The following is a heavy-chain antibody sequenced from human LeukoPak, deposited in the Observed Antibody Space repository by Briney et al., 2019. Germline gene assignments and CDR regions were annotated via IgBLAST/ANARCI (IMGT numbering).Heavy chain of an antibody. CDR3: ARDNSVGDNAWWFDP. D-gene: IGHD1-26*01. CDR1: GYTFTSYY. CDR2: INPTGGST. Sequence: ASVKVSCKASGYTFTSYYMHWVRQAPGQGLEWMGLINPTGGSTGYTQKFQGRVTMTRDMSTSTDYMELSSLRSEDTATYYCARDNSVGDNAWWFDPWGQGTLVTVSS. V-gene: IGHV1-46*01. J-gene: IGHJ5*02.